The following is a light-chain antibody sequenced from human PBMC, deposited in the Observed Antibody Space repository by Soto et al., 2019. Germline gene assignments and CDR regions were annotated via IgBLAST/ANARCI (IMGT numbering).Light chain of an antibody. V-gene: IGKV1-39*01. CDR2: GAS. Sequence: DIQMTQAPSILSASVGDRVTITCRASQSICKHLNCYQQEPGKAPKFLIYGASKLQNGVPSMFTGSGSGTDFTLTVNILQAEDFATYYCQQGYSSPATFGQGTRVDI. CDR3: QQGYSSPAT. CDR1: QSICKH. J-gene: IGKJ5*01.